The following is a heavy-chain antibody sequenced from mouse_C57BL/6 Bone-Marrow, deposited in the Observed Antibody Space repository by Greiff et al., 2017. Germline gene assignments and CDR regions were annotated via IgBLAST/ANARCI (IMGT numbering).Heavy chain of an antibody. CDR2: IYPRSGNT. CDR3: ARWDYSNYLYAMAY. D-gene: IGHD2-5*01. CDR1: GYTFTSYG. V-gene: IGHV1-81*01. Sequence: QVQLQQSGAELARPGASVKLSCKASGYTFTSYGISWVKQRTGQGLEWIGEIYPRSGNTYYNEKFKGKATLTADKSSSTAYMELRSLTSEDSAVDFCARWDYSNYLYAMAYWGQGTSVTVSA. J-gene: IGHJ4*01.